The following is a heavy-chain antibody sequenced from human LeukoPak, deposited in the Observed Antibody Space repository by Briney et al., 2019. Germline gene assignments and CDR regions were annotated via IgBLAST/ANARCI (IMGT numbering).Heavy chain of an antibody. D-gene: IGHD3-10*01. CDR3: ARVFGGEAYYFDY. CDR1: GGSISSGGYY. CDR2: IYYSGST. J-gene: IGHJ4*02. V-gene: IGHV4-31*03. Sequence: SETLSLTCTVSGGSISSGGYYWSWIRQHPGKGLEWIGYIYYSGSTYYNPSLKSRVTISVDTSKNQFSLKLSSVTAADTAVYYCARVFGGEAYYFDYWRQGTLVTVSS.